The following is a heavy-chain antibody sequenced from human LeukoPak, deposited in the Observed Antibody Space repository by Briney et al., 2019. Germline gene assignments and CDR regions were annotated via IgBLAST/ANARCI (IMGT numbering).Heavy chain of an antibody. CDR2: ISYDGSNK. Sequence: GGSLRLSRAASGFTFSSYLMHWVRQAPGKGLEWVAVISYDGSNKYYADSVKGRFTISRDNSKNTLYLQMNSLRAEDTAVYYCARGDDTSGYFYCYFDYWGQGTLVTVSS. D-gene: IGHD3-22*01. CDR1: GFTFSSYL. V-gene: IGHV3-30-3*01. CDR3: ARGDDTSGYFYCYFDY. J-gene: IGHJ4*02.